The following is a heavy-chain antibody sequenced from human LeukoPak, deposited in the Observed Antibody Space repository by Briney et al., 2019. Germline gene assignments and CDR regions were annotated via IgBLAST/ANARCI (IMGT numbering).Heavy chain of an antibody. J-gene: IGHJ5*02. D-gene: IGHD6-19*01. CDR3: ARGTHSSGYHERWFDP. CDR1: GFTFSSYA. CDR2: ISSNGGST. V-gene: IGHV3-64*01. Sequence: GGSLRLSCAASGFTFSSYAMHWVRQAPGKGLEYVSAISSNGGSTYYANSVKGRFTISRDNSKNTLYLQMGSLRAEDMAVYYCARGTHSSGYHERWFDPWGQGTLVAVSS.